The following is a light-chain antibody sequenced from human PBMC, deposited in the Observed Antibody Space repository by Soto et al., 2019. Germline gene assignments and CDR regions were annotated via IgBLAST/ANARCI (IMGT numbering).Light chain of an antibody. CDR3: GSYTTSSNYV. CDR1: SSNIGSNY. CDR2: DDT. V-gene: IGLV1-47*02. J-gene: IGLJ1*01. Sequence: QSVLTQPPSASGTPGQRVTISCSGSSSNIGSNYVYWYQQFPGTTPKLLIFDDTQRASGVPDRVSGSKSGTSASLAISGLRSEDAADYYCGSYTTSSNYVFGTGTKVTVL.